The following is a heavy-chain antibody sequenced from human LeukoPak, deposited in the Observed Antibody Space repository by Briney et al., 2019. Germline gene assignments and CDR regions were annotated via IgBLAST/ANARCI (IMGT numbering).Heavy chain of an antibody. J-gene: IGHJ5*02. D-gene: IGHD3-10*01. CDR2: ISGSGGST. Sequence: GGSLRLSCAASGFTFSSYAMSWVRQAPGKGLEWVSAISGSGGSTYYADSVKGRFTISRDNSKNTLYLQMNSLRAEDTAVYYCAKLVSVKKTYYYGSGRMEWFDPWGQGTLVTVSS. CDR3: AKLVSVKKTYYYGSGRMEWFDP. CDR1: GFTFSSYA. V-gene: IGHV3-23*01.